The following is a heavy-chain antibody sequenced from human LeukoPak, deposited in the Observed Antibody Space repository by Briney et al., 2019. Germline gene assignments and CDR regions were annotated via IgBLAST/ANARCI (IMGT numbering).Heavy chain of an antibody. CDR3: ASYSYYYDSSGYFDY. CDR2: IYYSGST. J-gene: IGHJ4*02. CDR1: GGPISSYY. V-gene: IGHV4-59*01. Sequence: SETLSLTCTVSGGPISSYYWSWIRQPPGKGLEWIGYIYYSGSTNYNPSLKSRVTISVDTSKNQFSLKLSSVTVADTAVYYCASYSYYYDSSGYFDYWGQGTLVTVSS. D-gene: IGHD3-22*01.